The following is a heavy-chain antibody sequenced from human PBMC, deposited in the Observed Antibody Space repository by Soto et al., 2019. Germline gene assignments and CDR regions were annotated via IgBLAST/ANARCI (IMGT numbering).Heavy chain of an antibody. CDR2: IYHSGST. CDR1: VVSISSSNW. Sequence: SETLSLTCAFSVVSISSSNWWSWVRQPPGKGLEWIGEIYHSGSTNYNPTLKSRVTISVDKSKNQFSLKLSSVTAADTAVYYCATWYRSRWYYFEYWGQGTLVNVS. CDR3: ATWYRSRWYYFEY. J-gene: IGHJ4*02. D-gene: IGHD6-13*01. V-gene: IGHV4-4*02.